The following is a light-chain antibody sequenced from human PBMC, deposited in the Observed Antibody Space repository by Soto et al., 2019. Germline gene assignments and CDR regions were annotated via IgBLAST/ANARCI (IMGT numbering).Light chain of an antibody. CDR1: SSNIGSNY. CDR2: ANS. V-gene: IGLV1-47*01. J-gene: IGLJ1*01. CDR3: CSYAGRYTYV. Sequence: QSVLTQPPSASGTPGQRVTISCSGGSSNIGSNYAYWYRQLPGTAPKLVIYANSQRPSGVPDRFSGSKSGNTASLTISGLQSEDEADYYCCSYAGRYTYVFGTGTKVTVL.